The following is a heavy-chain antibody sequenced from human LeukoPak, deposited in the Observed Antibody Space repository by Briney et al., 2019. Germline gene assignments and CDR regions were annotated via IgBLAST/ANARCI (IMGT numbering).Heavy chain of an antibody. CDR2: VRYPGRT. CDR1: GGSIGQFY. CDR3: ARSAATEGPNWFDP. J-gene: IGHJ5*02. V-gene: IGHV4-59*01. D-gene: IGHD6-25*01. Sequence: NSSETLSLTCTVSGGSIGQFYWIWTRQPPGKGLEWIGSVRYPGRTNYNHSLKSRVTISVDTSKKQFSLNLSSVTATDTAIYYCARSAATEGPNWFDPWGPGTLVTVSS.